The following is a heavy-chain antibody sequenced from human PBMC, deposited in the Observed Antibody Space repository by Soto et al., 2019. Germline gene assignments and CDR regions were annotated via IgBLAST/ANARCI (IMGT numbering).Heavy chain of an antibody. CDR1: DDSINSDKYY. V-gene: IGHV4-39*01. J-gene: IGHJ4*02. D-gene: IGHD3-9*01. CDR2: TYYRGNA. CDR3: ASREGLATISYYFDF. Sequence: SETLSLTCSVSDDSINSDKYYWGWIRQPPGKGLEWIGSTYYRGNAYYNPSLQTRVTISLDKSKSQFSLKLNSVTAADSAVYFCASREGLATISYYFDFWGPGSLVTVSS.